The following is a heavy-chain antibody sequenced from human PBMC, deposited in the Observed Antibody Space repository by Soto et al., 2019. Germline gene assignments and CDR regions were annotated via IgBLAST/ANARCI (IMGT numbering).Heavy chain of an antibody. CDR2: ISPSTSHI. CDR1: GFTFSSCT. V-gene: IGHV3-21*01. J-gene: IGHJ6*02. Sequence: EVHLVESGGGLVKPGGSLRLSCAVSGFTFSSCTMNWVRQAPGKGLEWVSSISPSTSHIYYADSVKGRFTISRDNAKNSLVLQMNSLRAEDTAVYYCSGCSGGACHQNYGMDVWGQGTTVTVSS. D-gene: IGHD2-15*01. CDR3: SGCSGGACHQNYGMDV.